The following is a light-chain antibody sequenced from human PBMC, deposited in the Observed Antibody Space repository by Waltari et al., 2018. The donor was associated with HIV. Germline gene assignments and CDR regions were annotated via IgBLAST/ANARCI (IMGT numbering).Light chain of an antibody. V-gene: IGKV4-1*01. CDR2: WAS. CDR3: QQYYSSPPT. Sequence: DIVMPQSPDSLAVSLGERATINCKSSQTVLYSSNNKNYLAWYQQKTGQPPKLLIYWASTRESGVPDRFSGSGFGTDCTLTISSLQAADVAVYYCQQYYSSPPTFGQGTKVEIK. J-gene: IGKJ1*01. CDR1: QTVLYSSNNKNY.